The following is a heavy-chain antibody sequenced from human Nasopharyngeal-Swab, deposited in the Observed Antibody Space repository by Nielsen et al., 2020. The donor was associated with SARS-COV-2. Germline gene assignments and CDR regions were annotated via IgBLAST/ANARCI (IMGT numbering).Heavy chain of an antibody. Sequence: GESLKISCAASGFTFSSYSMNWVRQAPGKGLEWVSYISSSSSTIYYADSVKGRFTISRDNAKNSLYLQMNSLRAEDTAVYYCAKDEYEYCSGGSCYSLDYWGQGTLVTVSS. CDR1: GFTFSSYS. D-gene: IGHD2-15*01. V-gene: IGHV3-48*01. J-gene: IGHJ4*02. CDR2: ISSSSSTI. CDR3: AKDEYEYCSGGSCYSLDY.